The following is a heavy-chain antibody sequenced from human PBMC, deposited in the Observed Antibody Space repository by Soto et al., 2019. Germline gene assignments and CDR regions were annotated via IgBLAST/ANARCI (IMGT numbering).Heavy chain of an antibody. D-gene: IGHD7-27*01. CDR2: INPNSGGT. Sequence: ASVKVSCKASGYTFTGYYMHWVRQAPGQGLEWMGWINPNSGGTNYAQKFQGWVTMTRDTSISTAYMELSRLRSDDTAVYYCAREFRQLAWGRDVFAISGRGTMV. CDR1: GYTFTGYY. J-gene: IGHJ3*02. V-gene: IGHV1-2*04. CDR3: AREFRQLAWGRDVFAI.